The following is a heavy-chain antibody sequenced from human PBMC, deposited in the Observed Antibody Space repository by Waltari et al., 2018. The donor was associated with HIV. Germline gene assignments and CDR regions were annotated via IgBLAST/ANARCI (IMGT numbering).Heavy chain of an antibody. CDR2: IIPIFATT. V-gene: IGHV1-69*01. CDR3: ARDTQAHYSSGDPDYYYYVMEV. D-gene: IGHD6-25*01. Sequence: GQGLEWVGGIIPIFATTNYARKFQGRVTITADESTNTAYMALTSLRSEDTAVYYCARDTQAHYSSGDPDYYYYVMEVWGQGTTVTVSS. J-gene: IGHJ6*02.